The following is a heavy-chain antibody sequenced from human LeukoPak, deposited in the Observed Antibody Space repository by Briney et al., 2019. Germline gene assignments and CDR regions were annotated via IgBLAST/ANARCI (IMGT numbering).Heavy chain of an antibody. J-gene: IGHJ4*02. CDR2: IIPILGIA. CDR1: GGTFSSYA. D-gene: IGHD5-12*01. Sequence: SVKVSCKASGGTFSSYAISWVRQAPGQGLEWMGRIIPILGIANYAQKFQGRVTITADKSTSTAYMELSSLRSEDTAVYYCAGGIVDIVATNPFDYWGQGTLVTVSP. V-gene: IGHV1-69*04. CDR3: AGGIVDIVATNPFDY.